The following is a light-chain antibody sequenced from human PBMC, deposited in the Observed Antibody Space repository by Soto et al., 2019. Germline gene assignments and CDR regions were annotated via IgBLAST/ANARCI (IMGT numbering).Light chain of an antibody. CDR3: TSWTTSTPMT. V-gene: IGLV2-14*03. Sequence: QSALTQPASVSGSPGQSITISCTGTSSDIGAYNFVSWYQQHPGKAPKLMLYDVNIRPSGVSNRFSGSKSGNTASLTISGLQTEDEAHYYYTSWTTSTPMTFGGGTKLTGL. CDR2: DVN. J-gene: IGLJ2*01. CDR1: SSDIGAYNF.